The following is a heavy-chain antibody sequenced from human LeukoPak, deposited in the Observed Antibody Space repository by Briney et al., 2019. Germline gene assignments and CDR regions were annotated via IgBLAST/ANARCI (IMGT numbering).Heavy chain of an antibody. CDR2: IYYSGST. J-gene: IGHJ4*02. V-gene: IGHV4-59*01. CDR1: GGSISSYY. Sequence: SETLSLTCTVSGGSISSYYWSWIRQPPGKGLGWIGYIYYSGSTNYNPSLKSRVTISVDTSKNQFSLKLSSVTAADTAVYYCARVKAGTPTGWGQGTLVTVSS. CDR3: ARVKAGTPTG. D-gene: IGHD1-7*01.